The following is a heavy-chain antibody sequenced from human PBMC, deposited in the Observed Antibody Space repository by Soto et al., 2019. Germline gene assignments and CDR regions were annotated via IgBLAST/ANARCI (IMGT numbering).Heavy chain of an antibody. D-gene: IGHD3-9*01. V-gene: IGHV3-33*01. CDR1: GFTFSSYG. CDR3: ARGPSTILGDYMDV. CDR2: IWYDGSNK. J-gene: IGHJ6*03. Sequence: GGSLRFSCAASGFTFSSYGMHWVRQAPGKGLEWVAVIWYDGSNKYYADSVKGRFTISRDNSKNTLYLQMNSLRAEDTAVYYCARGPSTILGDYMDVWGKGTTVTVSS.